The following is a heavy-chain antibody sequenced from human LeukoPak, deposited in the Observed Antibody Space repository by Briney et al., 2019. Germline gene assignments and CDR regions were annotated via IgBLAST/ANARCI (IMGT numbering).Heavy chain of an antibody. Sequence: GGSLRLSCAASGFTFSSYSMNWVRQAPGKGLECVSSISSSSSYIYYADSVKGRFTISRDNAKNSLYLQMNSLRAEDTAVYYCARGGPYYYDSSLNDYWGQGTLVTVSS. CDR3: ARGGPYYYDSSLNDY. CDR2: ISSSSSYI. D-gene: IGHD3-22*01. V-gene: IGHV3-21*01. CDR1: GFTFSSYS. J-gene: IGHJ4*02.